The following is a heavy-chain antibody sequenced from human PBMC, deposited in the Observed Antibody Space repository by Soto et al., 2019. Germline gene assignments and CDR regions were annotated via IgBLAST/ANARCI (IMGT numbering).Heavy chain of an antibody. Sequence: SETLSLTCTVSGGSINTSGFYWGWIRQPPGKGLSWIGSVYHSGTTHYNPSLKSRVTMSVDTSKNQFSLKLSSVTAADTAVYFCARSLTTVTTFGYWGQGTLVTVSS. V-gene: IGHV4-39*01. CDR2: VYHSGTT. CDR1: GGSINTSGFY. J-gene: IGHJ4*02. D-gene: IGHD4-17*01. CDR3: ARSLTTVTTFGY.